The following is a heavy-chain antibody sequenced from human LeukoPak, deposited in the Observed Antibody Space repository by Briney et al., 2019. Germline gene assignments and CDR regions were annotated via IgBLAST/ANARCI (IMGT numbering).Heavy chain of an antibody. D-gene: IGHD1-26*01. CDR2: INSDGSST. J-gene: IGHJ4*02. Sequence: PGGSLRLSCAASGFTFSSYWMHWVRQAPGKGLVWVSRINSDGSSTSYADSVRGRFTISRDNAKNTLYLQMNSLRAEDTAVYYCARDGYSGSYFDYWGQGTLVTVSS. CDR1: GFTFSSYW. CDR3: ARDGYSGSYFDY. V-gene: IGHV3-74*01.